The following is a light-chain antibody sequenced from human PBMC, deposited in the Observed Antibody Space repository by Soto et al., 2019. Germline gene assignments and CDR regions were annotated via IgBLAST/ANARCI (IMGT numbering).Light chain of an antibody. Sequence: QAVVTQPPSVSGAPGQRVTLSCTGNSSNLGAGYDVHWYQQLPGAAPKLVIFGNRNRPSGVPERFSGSKSGTSASRAITGLQAEDEADYYCQAYDYSLTASVFGGGTKLTVL. CDR3: QAYDYSLTASV. J-gene: IGLJ3*02. CDR1: SSNLGAGYD. CDR2: GNR. V-gene: IGLV1-40*01.